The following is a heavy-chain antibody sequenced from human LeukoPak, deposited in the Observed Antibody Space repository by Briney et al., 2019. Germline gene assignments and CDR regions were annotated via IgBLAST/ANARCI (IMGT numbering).Heavy chain of an antibody. J-gene: IGHJ3*02. CDR3: ARGPGSATAEAFDI. Sequence: PSETLPLTCTVSGGSISSYYWTWMRQPAGKGLEWIGRIYSSAITDYNPSLKSRVTMSVDTSKNQFSLKLNSVTAADTAVYYCARGPGSATAEAFDIWGQGTLVTVSS. V-gene: IGHV4-4*07. CDR2: IYSSAIT. CDR1: GGSISSYY.